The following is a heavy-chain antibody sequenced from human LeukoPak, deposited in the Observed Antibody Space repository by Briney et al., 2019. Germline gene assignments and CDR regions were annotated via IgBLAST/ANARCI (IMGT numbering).Heavy chain of an antibody. Sequence: PGGSLRLSCAASGFTFSSYWMHWVRQAPGKGLVWVSRINSDGSSTSYADSVKGRFTISRDNAKNSLYLQMNSLRAEDTAVYYCARDSPVRGWFDPWGQGTLVTVSS. D-gene: IGHD6-6*01. J-gene: IGHJ5*02. V-gene: IGHV3-74*01. CDR1: GFTFSSYW. CDR3: ARDSPVRGWFDP. CDR2: INSDGSST.